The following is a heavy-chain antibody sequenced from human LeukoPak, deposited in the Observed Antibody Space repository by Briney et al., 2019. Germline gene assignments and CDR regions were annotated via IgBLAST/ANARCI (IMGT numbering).Heavy chain of an antibody. J-gene: IGHJ4*02. CDR3: ARRDCTSTTCYAGSNYFDY. CDR1: GGSISSSSYY. V-gene: IGHV4-39*01. CDR2: IYYSGSS. Sequence: SETLSLTCSVFGGSISSSSYYWGWIRQPPGKGLEWIGSIYYSGSSYYNPSLKSRVTISVDTSKNQFSLKLTSVTAADTAVYYCARRDCTSTTCYAGSNYFDYWGQGTLVTVSS. D-gene: IGHD2-2*01.